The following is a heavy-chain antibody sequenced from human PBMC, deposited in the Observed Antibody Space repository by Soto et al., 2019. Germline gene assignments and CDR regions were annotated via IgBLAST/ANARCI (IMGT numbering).Heavy chain of an antibody. J-gene: IGHJ4*02. CDR1: GYTFTSYG. CDR2: ISAYNGNT. Sequence: ASVTVSCKASGYTFTSYGISWVRQAPGQGLEWMGWISAYNGNTNYAQKLQGRVTMTTDTSTSTAYMELRSLRSDDTAVYYCARDRGYCSGGSCQSSNFDYWGQGTLVTVSS. D-gene: IGHD2-15*01. CDR3: ARDRGYCSGGSCQSSNFDY. V-gene: IGHV1-18*04.